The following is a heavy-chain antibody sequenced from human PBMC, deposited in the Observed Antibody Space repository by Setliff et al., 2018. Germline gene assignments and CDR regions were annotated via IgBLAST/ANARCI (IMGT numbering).Heavy chain of an antibody. J-gene: IGHJ4*02. CDR2: INHRGST. CDR3: ARGRNIAARLLDS. V-gene: IGHV4-34*01. D-gene: IGHD6-6*01. CDR1: GGTFSDYH. Sequence: SETLSLTCAAYGGTFSDYHWTWIRQSPEKGLEWIGEINHRGSTNNNPSLKSRVTISIDTSKDQFSLKLISMTAADTAVYYCARGRNIAARLLDSWGQGTLVTLSS.